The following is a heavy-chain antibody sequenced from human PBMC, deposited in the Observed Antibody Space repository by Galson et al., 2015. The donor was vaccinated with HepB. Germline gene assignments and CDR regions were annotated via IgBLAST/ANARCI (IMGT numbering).Heavy chain of an antibody. CDR1: GDSINNGAFS. D-gene: IGHD5-18*01. Sequence: TLSLTCSVSGDSINNGAFSWSWIRQDPGKALEWIGHIIYSGNPYYNPSLESRVKMSIDTSKNQFYLKLTSVTAADAAVYYCARERISYGSIGLDYWGQGILVTVSS. CDR3: ARERISYGSIGLDY. CDR2: IIYSGNP. J-gene: IGHJ4*02. V-gene: IGHV4-31*03.